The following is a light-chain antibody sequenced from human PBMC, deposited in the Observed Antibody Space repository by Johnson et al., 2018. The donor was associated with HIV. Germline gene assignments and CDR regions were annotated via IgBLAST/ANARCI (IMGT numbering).Light chain of an antibody. Sequence: QSLLTQPPSVSAAPGQKVTISCSGSSSNIGNNYVSWYQQLPGTAPKLLIYDNNKRPSGIPDRFSGSKSGTSATLGITGLQTGDAADYYCGTWDSSLGAWVFGTGTKVTFL. CDR3: GTWDSSLGAWV. J-gene: IGLJ1*01. CDR1: SSNIGNNY. V-gene: IGLV1-51*01. CDR2: DNN.